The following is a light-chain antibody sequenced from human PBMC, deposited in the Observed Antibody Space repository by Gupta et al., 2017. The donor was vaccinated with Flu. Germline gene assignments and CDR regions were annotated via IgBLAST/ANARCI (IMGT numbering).Light chain of an antibody. CDR2: SNN. CDR3: AAWDDSLNGYWV. J-gene: IGLJ3*02. Sequence: QSVLTQPPSASGTPGQRVTISCSGSSSNIGSNTVTWYQQLPGTAPKLLIYSNNQRPSGVPDRFSGAKYGTSASLAISGLQSEDDADYYCAAWDDSLNGYWVFGGGTKLTVL. V-gene: IGLV1-44*01. CDR1: SSNIGSNT.